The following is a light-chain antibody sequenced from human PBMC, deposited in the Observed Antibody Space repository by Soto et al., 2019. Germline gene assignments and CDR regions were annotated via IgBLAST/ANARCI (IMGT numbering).Light chain of an antibody. CDR2: DVS. CDR1: SSDIGSYNR. V-gene: IGLV2-18*02. Sequence: QSALTQPASVSGSPGQSITISCTGTSSDIGSYNRVSWYQQPPGTAPKLIIYDVSYRPSGVPDRFSGSKSGNTASLTISGLQAEDEADYYCNSFTTRSTYVFGTGTKLTVL. J-gene: IGLJ1*01. CDR3: NSFTTRSTYV.